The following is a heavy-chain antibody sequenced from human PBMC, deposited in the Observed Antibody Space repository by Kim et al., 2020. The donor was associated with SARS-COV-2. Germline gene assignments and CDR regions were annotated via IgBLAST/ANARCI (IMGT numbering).Heavy chain of an antibody. J-gene: IGHJ3*02. V-gene: IGHV3-53*01. CDR2: IYSGGST. CDR3: ARPGVLWFGELLSLGRAFDI. D-gene: IGHD3-10*01. CDR1: GFTVSSNY. Sequence: GGSLRLSCAASGFTVSSNYMSWVRQAPGKGLEWVSVIYSGGSTYYADSVKGRFTISRDNSKNTLYLQMNSLRAEDTAVYYCARPGVLWFGELLSLGRAFDIWGQGTMVTVSS.